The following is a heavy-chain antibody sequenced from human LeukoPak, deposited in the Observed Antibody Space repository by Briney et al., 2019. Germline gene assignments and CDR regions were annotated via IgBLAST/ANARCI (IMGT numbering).Heavy chain of an antibody. Sequence: SETLSLTCTVSGGSISSGGYYWSWVRQPAGKGLEWIGRTFVSGRPTYNPSLKSRVTMSVDTSKNQFSLKLTSVAAADTAVYFCASNLGGPNWYYYYFDVWGKGTTVTVSS. CDR3: ASNLGGPNWYYYYFDV. CDR2: TFVSGRP. V-gene: IGHV4-61*02. CDR1: GGSISSGGYY. D-gene: IGHD3-16*01. J-gene: IGHJ6*03.